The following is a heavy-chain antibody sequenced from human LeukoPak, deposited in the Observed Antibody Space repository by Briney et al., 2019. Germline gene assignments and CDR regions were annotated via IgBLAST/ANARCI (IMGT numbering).Heavy chain of an antibody. CDR3: ARHYSLGYPPALDI. CDR2: MYSRGST. D-gene: IGHD3-16*01. V-gene: IGHV4-4*08. J-gene: IGHJ3*02. Sequence: SATLSLTCTASGGTISSYSLSWIRQPPGKGLKWIGYMYSRGSTDDNPSLKSRVTISRDTSKNQLSLKVTSVTAADTAMYYCARHYSLGYPPALDIWGQWRMVTVSS. CDR1: GGTISSYS.